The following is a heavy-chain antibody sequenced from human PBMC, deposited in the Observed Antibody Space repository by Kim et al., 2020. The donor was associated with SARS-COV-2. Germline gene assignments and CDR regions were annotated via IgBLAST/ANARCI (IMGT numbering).Heavy chain of an antibody. CDR1: GYTFTSYG. Sequence: ASVKVSCKASGYTFTSYGISWVRQAPGQGLEWMGWISAYNGNTNYAQKLQGRVTMTTDTSTSTAYMELRSLRSDDTAVYYCARVYDPGSYYNWGNRLSSRGMDVWGQGTTVTVSS. J-gene: IGHJ6*02. CDR3: ARVYDPGSYYNWGNRLSSRGMDV. CDR2: ISAYNGNT. V-gene: IGHV1-18*01. D-gene: IGHD3-10*01.